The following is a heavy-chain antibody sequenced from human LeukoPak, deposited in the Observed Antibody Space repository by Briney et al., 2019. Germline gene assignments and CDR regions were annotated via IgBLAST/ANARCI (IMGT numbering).Heavy chain of an antibody. CDR2: IHYTGST. CDR1: GGSISSSSYY. Sequence: SETLSLTCTVSGGSISSSSYYRGWIRQPPGKGLEWIGSIHYTGSTYYNPSLKSRVTISVDTSKNQFSLKLSSVTAADTAVYYCARHQCSSTSCLFDFWGQGTLVTVSS. V-gene: IGHV4-39*01. CDR3: ARHQCSSTSCLFDF. J-gene: IGHJ4*02. D-gene: IGHD2-2*01.